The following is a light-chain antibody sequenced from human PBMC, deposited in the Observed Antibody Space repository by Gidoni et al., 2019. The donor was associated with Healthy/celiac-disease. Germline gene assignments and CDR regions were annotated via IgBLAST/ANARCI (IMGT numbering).Light chain of an antibody. CDR1: QSVSSY. V-gene: IGKV3-11*01. CDR2: DAS. J-gene: IGKJ4*01. CDR3: PQRSNWLT. Sequence: EIVLTQSPATLSLSPGERATLSCRASQSVSSYLAWYQQKPGQAPRLLIYDASNRATGIPARFSGSGSGTDFTLTISSLEPEDFAVYYCPQRSNWLTFGGWTKVEIK.